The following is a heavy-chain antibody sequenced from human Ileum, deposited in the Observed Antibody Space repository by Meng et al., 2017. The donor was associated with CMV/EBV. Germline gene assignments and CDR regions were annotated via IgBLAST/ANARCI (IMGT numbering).Heavy chain of an antibody. V-gene: IGHV4-34*01. J-gene: IGHJ4*02. CDR2: INHSGST. CDR1: GGSFSGYY. CDR3: ARARGTLKSGNLDY. Sequence: GSLRFSCAVYGGSFSGYYWSWIRQPPGKGLEWIGEINHSGSTNYNPSLKSRVTISVDTSKNQFSLKLSSVTAADTAVYYCARARGTLKSGNLDYWGQGTLVTVSS. D-gene: IGHD4-23*01.